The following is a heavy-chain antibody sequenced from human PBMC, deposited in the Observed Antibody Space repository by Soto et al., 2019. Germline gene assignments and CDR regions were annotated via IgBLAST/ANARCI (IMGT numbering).Heavy chain of an antibody. J-gene: IGHJ4*02. D-gene: IGHD2-2*01. Sequence: PSEALSLTCAVYGGSFIGYYWSWIRQPPWKGLEWIGEINHSGSTNYNPSLKSRVTISVDTSKNQFSLKLSSVTAADTSVYYCARHGLSCVSTSCSKGYYFDYWGQGTLVTVSS. CDR3: ARHGLSCVSTSCSKGYYFDY. V-gene: IGHV4-34*01. CDR2: INHSGST. CDR1: GGSFIGYY.